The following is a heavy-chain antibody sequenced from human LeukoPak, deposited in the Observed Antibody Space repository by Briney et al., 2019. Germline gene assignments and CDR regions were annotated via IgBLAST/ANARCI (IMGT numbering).Heavy chain of an antibody. J-gene: IGHJ4*02. Sequence: GRSLRLSCAASGFTFSSYGMHWVRQAPGKGLEWVAVIWYDGSNKYYADSVKGRFTISRDNSKNTLYLQMNSLRAEDTAVYYCARDYCGGDCYSFDYWGQGILVTVSS. CDR2: IWYDGSNK. V-gene: IGHV3-33*01. D-gene: IGHD2-21*02. CDR1: GFTFSSYG. CDR3: ARDYCGGDCYSFDY.